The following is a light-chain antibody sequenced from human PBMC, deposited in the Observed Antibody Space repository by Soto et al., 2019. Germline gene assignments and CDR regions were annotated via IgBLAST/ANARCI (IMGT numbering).Light chain of an antibody. Sequence: QSVLTQPPSASGSPGRSVTISCTGTSSDVGGYNYVSWYQQHPGKAPKLMIYDVSKRPSGVPDRFSGSKSGNTASLTVSGLQAEDEADYYCSSYVGTNSYVFGTGTKVTVL. J-gene: IGLJ1*01. V-gene: IGLV2-8*01. CDR1: SSDVGGYNY. CDR2: DVS. CDR3: SSYVGTNSYV.